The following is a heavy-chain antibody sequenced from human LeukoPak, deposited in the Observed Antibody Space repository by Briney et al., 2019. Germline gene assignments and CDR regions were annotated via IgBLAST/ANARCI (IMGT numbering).Heavy chain of an antibody. CDR2: IRSKAYGGIT. CDR3: TRGGGAAAGGFFDY. Sequence: PGGSLRLSCTASGFTFGDYAMSWVRQAPGKGLEWVGFIRSKAYGGITEYAASVKGRFTISRDDSKSIAYLQMNSLKTEDTAVYYCTRGGGAAAGGFFDYWGQGTLVTVSS. D-gene: IGHD6-13*01. J-gene: IGHJ4*02. V-gene: IGHV3-49*04. CDR1: GFTFGDYA.